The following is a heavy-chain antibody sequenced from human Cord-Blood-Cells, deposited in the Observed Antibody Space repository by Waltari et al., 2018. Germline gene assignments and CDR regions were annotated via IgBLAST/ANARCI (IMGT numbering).Heavy chain of an antibody. CDR1: GYTFTGYY. CDR3: ARERDAASAPFFDI. Sequence: QVQLVQSGDEVKKPGASVKVSCKASGYTFTGYYMHWVRQVPGQALEWMEWINPNSGSTNYAQKFQGKATRTRDTSSSTAYMELSRLRSDDTAVYYCARERDAASAPFFDIWGQGTMVTVSS. V-gene: IGHV1-2*02. J-gene: IGHJ3*02. D-gene: IGHD6-25*01. CDR2: INPNSGST.